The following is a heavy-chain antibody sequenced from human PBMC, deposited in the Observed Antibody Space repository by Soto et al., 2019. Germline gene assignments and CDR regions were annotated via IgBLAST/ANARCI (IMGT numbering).Heavy chain of an antibody. J-gene: IGHJ5*02. CDR1: GFTFSSYS. Sequence: PGGSLRLSCAASGFTFSSYSMNWVRQAPGKGLEWVSSISSSSSYIYYADSVKGRFTISRDNAKDSLYLQMNSLRAEDTAVYYCATSPHCSSTSCPGTSNWFDPWGQGTLGTVSS. CDR3: ATSPHCSSTSCPGTSNWFDP. D-gene: IGHD2-2*01. V-gene: IGHV3-21*01. CDR2: ISSSSSYI.